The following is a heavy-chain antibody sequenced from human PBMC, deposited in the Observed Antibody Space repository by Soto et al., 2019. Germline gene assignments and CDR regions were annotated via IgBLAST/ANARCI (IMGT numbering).Heavy chain of an antibody. CDR3: ARGAIVVVRHNWFDP. J-gene: IGHJ5*02. Sequence: GASVKVSCKASGYTFTSYYMHWVRQAPGQGLEWMGIINPSGGSTSYAQKFQGRVTMTRDTSTSTVYMELSSLRSEDTAVYYCARGAIVVVRHNWFDPWGQGTLVTVSS. CDR1: GYTFTSYY. CDR2: INPSGGST. V-gene: IGHV1-46*01. D-gene: IGHD2-15*01.